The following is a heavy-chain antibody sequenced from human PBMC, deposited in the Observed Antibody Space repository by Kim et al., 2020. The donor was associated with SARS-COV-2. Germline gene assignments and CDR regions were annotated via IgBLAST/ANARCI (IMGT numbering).Heavy chain of an antibody. J-gene: IGHJ3*02. D-gene: IGHD4-17*01. CDR1: GFTFSSYG. CDR2: ISYDGSNK. V-gene: IGHV3-33*05. Sequence: GGSLRLSCAASGFTFSSYGMHWVRQAPGKGLEWVAVISYDGSNKYYADSVKGRFTISRDNSKNTLYLQMNSLRAEDTAVYYCARTLKRYGVPCDAFDIWGQGTMVTVSS. CDR3: ARTLKRYGVPCDAFDI.